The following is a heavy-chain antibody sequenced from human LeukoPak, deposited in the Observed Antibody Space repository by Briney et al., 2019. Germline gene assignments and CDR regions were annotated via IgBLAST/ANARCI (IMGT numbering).Heavy chain of an antibody. V-gene: IGHV3-23*01. CDR2: ISGSGGST. Sequence: RAGGSLRLSCAASGFTFSSYAMSWVRQAPGKGLEWVSAISGSGGSTYYADSVKGRFTISRDNSKNTLYLQMNSLRAEDTAVYYCAKGPPLGYYYMDVWGKGTTVTVSS. CDR1: GFTFSSYA. CDR3: AKGPPLGYYYMDV. J-gene: IGHJ6*03.